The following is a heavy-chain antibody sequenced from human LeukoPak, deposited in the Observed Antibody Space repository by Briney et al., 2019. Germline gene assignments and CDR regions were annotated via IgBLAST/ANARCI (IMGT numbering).Heavy chain of an antibody. V-gene: IGHV1-69*13. CDR2: IIPIFGTA. J-gene: IGHJ4*02. Sequence: ASVKVSCKASGGTFSSYAISWVRQAPGQGLEWMGGIIPIFGTANYAQKFQGRVTITADESTSTAYMELSSLRSEDTAVYYCAREVDTAMTRFDYWGQGTLVTVSS. CDR1: GGTFSSYA. CDR3: AREVDTAMTRFDY. D-gene: IGHD5-18*01.